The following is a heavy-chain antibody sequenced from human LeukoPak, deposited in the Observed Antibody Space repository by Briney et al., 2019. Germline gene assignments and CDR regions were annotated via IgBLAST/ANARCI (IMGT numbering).Heavy chain of an antibody. CDR2: IIPIFGTA. J-gene: IGHJ4*02. CDR3: ARGVVPAAIGYFDY. CDR1: GGTFSSYA. D-gene: IGHD2-2*01. Sequence: SVKVSYKASGGTFSSYAISWVRQAPGQGLEWMGGIIPIFGTANYAQKFQGRVTITTDESTSTAYMELSSLRSEDTAVYYCARGVVPAAIGYFDYWGQGTLVTVSS. V-gene: IGHV1-69*05.